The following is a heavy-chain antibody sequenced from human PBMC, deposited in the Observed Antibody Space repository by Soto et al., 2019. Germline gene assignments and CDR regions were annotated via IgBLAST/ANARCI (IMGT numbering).Heavy chain of an antibody. D-gene: IGHD3-22*01. CDR1: GGSISSSNW. V-gene: IGHV4-4*02. CDR2: IYHSGST. J-gene: IGHJ6*02. CDR3: ARSPDSSGYYPRWYYYGMDV. Sequence: QVQLQESGPGLVKPSGTLSLTCAVSGGSISSSNWWSWVRQPPGKGLKWIGEIYHSGSTNYNPSLKSRVTISVDKSKNQFSLKLSSVTAADTAVYYCARSPDSSGYYPRWYYYGMDVWGQGTTVTVSS.